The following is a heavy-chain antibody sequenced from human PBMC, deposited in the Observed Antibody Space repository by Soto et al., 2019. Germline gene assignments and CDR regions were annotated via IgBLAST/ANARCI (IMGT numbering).Heavy chain of an antibody. CDR2: IIPIFGTA. V-gene: IGHV1-69*01. D-gene: IGHD3-9*01. CDR3: AGGDDILTGYSGGDYFDY. J-gene: IGHJ4*02. Sequence: VQLVESGAEVKKPGSSVKVSCKASGGTFSSYAISWVRQAPGQGLEWMGGIIPIFGTANYAQKFQGRVTITADESTSTAYMELSSLRSEDTAVYYCAGGDDILTGYSGGDYFDYWGQGTLVTVSS. CDR1: GGTFSSYA.